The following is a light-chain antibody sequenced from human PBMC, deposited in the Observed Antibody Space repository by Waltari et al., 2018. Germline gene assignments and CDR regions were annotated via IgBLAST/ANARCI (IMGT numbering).Light chain of an antibody. CDR2: DVT. CDR1: RSDVRAPNY. Sequence: QSALTQPASASVTPGQSITISCTGSRSDVRAPNYASCYQQHPGKAPKLMIYDVTKRPSGVSGRFSGSKSGNTASLTISGLQAEDEADYYCSSYISGVTLYVFGTGTKVTVL. V-gene: IGLV2-14*03. CDR3: SSYISGVTLYV. J-gene: IGLJ1*01.